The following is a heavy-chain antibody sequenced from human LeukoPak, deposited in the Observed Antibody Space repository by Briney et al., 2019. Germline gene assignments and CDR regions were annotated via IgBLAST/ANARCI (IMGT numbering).Heavy chain of an antibody. J-gene: IGHJ4*02. Sequence: ASVKVSCKASGYTFTGYYMHWVRQAPGQGLEWTGWINPNSGGTNYAQKFQGRVTMTRDTSISTAYMELSRLRSDDTAVYYCARAPTRPYYYDSSGYYPGWGQGTLVTVSS. CDR3: ARAPTRPYYYDSSGYYPG. CDR2: INPNSGGT. CDR1: GYTFTGYY. D-gene: IGHD3-22*01. V-gene: IGHV1-2*02.